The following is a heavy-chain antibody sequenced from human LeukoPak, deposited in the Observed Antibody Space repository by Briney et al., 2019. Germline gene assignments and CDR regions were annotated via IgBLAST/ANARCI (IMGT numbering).Heavy chain of an antibody. V-gene: IGHV3-74*01. CDR1: GFTFGTYW. CDR3: AKDTTMKGY. Sequence: GSLRLSCGASGFTFGTYWMHWVRQAPGKGLVWVSGINSDGGTTTYADSVKGRFTISRDNAKNTLYLQMNNLRAEDTAIYYCAKDTTMKGYWGQGTLVTVSS. D-gene: IGHD5-18*01. J-gene: IGHJ4*02. CDR2: INSDGGTT.